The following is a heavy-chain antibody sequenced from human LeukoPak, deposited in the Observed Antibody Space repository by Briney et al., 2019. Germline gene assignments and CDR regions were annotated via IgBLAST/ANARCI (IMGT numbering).Heavy chain of an antibody. J-gene: IGHJ4*02. CDR3: ARGKRTYSSGWYVGY. V-gene: IGHV5-51*01. Sequence: PGESLKISCKGSGYSSTSYWIGWVRQMPGKGLEWMGIIYPGDSDTRYSPSFQGQVTISADKSISTAYLQWSSLKASDTAMYYCARGKRTYSSGWYVGYWGQGTLVTVSS. CDR2: IYPGDSDT. CDR1: GYSSTSYW. D-gene: IGHD6-19*01.